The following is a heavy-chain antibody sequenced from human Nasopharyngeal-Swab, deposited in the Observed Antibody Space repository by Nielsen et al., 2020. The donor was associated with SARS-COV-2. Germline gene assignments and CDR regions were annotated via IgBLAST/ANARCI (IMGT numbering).Heavy chain of an antibody. CDR1: GFTFSLYA. CDR2: INDYEDRL. J-gene: IGHJ3*02. D-gene: IGHD3-16*01. CDR3: GKELRGKYAFDI. Sequence: GESLKISCSASGFTFSLYAMHWVRQAPGKGLEYVSTINDYEDRLYYADSVKGRFTIYRDNSKNTLYLQMSSLRAEDTAMYWCGKELRGKYAFDIWGQGTMVTVSS. V-gene: IGHV3-64D*06.